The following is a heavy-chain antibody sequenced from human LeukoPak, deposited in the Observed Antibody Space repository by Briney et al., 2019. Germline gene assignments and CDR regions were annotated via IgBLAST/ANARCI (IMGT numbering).Heavy chain of an antibody. J-gene: IGHJ6*03. CDR3: ARVRQGGYDILTGYYPKYYYYYMDV. CDR2: INPNSGGT. V-gene: IGHV1-2*02. Sequence: ASVKVSCKASGYTFTGYYMHWVRQAPGQGLEWMGWINPNSGGTNYAQKFQGRVTMTRDTSISTAYMELSRLRSDDTAVYYCARVRQGGYDILTGYYPKYYYYYMDVWGKGTTVTISS. CDR1: GYTFTGYY. D-gene: IGHD3-9*01.